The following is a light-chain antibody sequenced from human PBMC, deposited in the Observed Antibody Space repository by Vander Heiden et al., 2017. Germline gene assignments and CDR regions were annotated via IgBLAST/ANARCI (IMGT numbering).Light chain of an antibody. V-gene: IGKV1-39*01. CDR3: QQSYSTPPSNT. Sequence: DIQMTQSPSSLSASVGDRVTITCRASQSISSYLNWYQQKPGKAPKLLIYAASSLQSGVPSRFSGSGSGTDFTLTISSLHPEDFATYYCQQSYSTPPSNTFGQGTKLEIK. CDR2: AAS. CDR1: QSISSY. J-gene: IGKJ2*01.